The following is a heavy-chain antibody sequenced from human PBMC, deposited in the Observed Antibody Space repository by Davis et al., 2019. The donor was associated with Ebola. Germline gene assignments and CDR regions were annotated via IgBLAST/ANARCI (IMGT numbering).Heavy chain of an antibody. CDR2: ISGSGGST. J-gene: IGHJ5*02. CDR1: GFTFSSYS. CDR3: AKDRGYCTGGVCYWTGWFDP. V-gene: IGHV3-23*01. D-gene: IGHD2-8*02. Sequence: GESLKISCAASGFTFSSYSMNWVRQAPGKGLEWVSAISGSGGSTYYADSVKGRFTISRDNSKNTLYLQMNSLRAEDTAVYYCAKDRGYCTGGVCYWTGWFDPWGQGTLVTVSS.